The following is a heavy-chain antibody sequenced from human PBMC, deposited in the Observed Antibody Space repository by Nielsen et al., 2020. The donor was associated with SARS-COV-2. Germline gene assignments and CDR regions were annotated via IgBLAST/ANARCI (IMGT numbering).Heavy chain of an antibody. CDR2: ISSSSSYI. J-gene: IGHJ3*02. CDR3: AKDVDYGGNSDAFDI. D-gene: IGHD4-23*01. Sequence: GESLKISCAASGFTFSSYSMNWVRQAPGKGLEWVSSISSSSSYIYYADSVKGRFTISRDNAKNSLYLQMNSLRAEDTALYYCAKDVDYGGNSDAFDIWGQGTMVTVSS. CDR1: GFTFSSYS. V-gene: IGHV3-21*04.